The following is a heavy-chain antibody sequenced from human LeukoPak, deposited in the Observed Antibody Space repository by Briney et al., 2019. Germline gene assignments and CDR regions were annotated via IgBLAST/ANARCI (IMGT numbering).Heavy chain of an antibody. V-gene: IGHV3-11*01. D-gene: IGHD6-25*01. Sequence: GGSLRLSCAASGFTFSDFYMTWIRQAPGKGLEWVSNVGTSGSSIHYADSVKGRFTISGDNAKNSLFLQMDSLRAGDTAVYYCARQRAGAYMDVWGEGTTVTVSS. CDR1: GFTFSDFY. CDR3: ARQRAGAYMDV. CDR2: VGTSGSSI. J-gene: IGHJ6*03.